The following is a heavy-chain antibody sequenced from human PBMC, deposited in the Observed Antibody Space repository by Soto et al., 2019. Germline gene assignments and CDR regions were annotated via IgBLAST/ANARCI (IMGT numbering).Heavy chain of an antibody. CDR1: GGSISSGDYY. V-gene: IGHV4-30-2*01. CDR3: AREEVAYFGSGSHNWFDP. J-gene: IGHJ5*02. D-gene: IGHD3-10*01. CDR2: IYHSGST. Sequence: PSETLSLTCTVSGGSISSGDYYWSWIRQPPGKGLEWIGYIYHSGSTYYNPSLKSRVTISVDRSKNQFSLKLSSVTAADTAMYYCAREEVAYFGSGSHNWFDPWGQGTLVTVSS.